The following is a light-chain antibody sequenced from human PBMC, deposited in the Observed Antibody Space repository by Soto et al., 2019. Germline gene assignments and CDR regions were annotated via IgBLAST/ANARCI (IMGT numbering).Light chain of an antibody. J-gene: IGKJ3*01. V-gene: IGKV3-11*01. CDR1: QSVSSY. Sequence: EIVLTQSPATLSLSPGERATLSCRASQSVSSYLAWYQQKPGQAPRLLIYDASNRATGIPARFSGSGSGTDYTLTISSIVPEDFAVYYCQRRSNWQFTFGPGTKVYI. CDR3: QRRSNWQFT. CDR2: DAS.